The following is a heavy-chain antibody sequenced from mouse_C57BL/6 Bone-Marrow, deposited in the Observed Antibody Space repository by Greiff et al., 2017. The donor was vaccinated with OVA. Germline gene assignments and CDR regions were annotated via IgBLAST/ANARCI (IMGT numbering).Heavy chain of an antibody. V-gene: IGHV5-4*03. CDR2: ISDGGSYT. D-gene: IGHD1-1*01. J-gene: IGHJ3*01. CDR3: ARGNYYYLFAY. Sequence: EVKLVESGGGLVKPGGSLKLSCAASGFTFSSYAMSWVRQTPEKRLEWVATISDGGSYTYYPDNVKGRFTISRDNAKNNLYLQMSHLKSEDTAMYYCARGNYYYLFAYWGQGTLVTVSA. CDR1: GFTFSSYA.